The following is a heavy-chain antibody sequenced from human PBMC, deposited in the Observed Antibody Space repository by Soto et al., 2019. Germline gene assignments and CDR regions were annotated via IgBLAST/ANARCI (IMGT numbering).Heavy chain of an antibody. CDR3: ARGSSSSWYGGPFDY. Sequence: SETLSLTCTVAGGCISSYYWSWIRQPPGKGLEWIGYIYYSGSTNYNPSLKSRVTISVDTSKNQFSLKLSSVTAADTAVYYCARGSSSSWYGGPFDYWGQGTLVTVSS. CDR2: IYYSGST. J-gene: IGHJ4*02. D-gene: IGHD6-13*01. V-gene: IGHV4-59*12. CDR1: GGCISSYY.